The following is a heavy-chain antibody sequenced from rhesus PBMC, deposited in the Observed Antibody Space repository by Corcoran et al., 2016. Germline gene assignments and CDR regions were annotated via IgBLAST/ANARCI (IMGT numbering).Heavy chain of an antibody. D-gene: IGHD6-25*01. J-gene: IGHJ4*01. V-gene: IGHV1-111*02. Sequence: EVQLVQSGAEVKKPGASVKISCKASGYTFTDYYLPWVRQAPGKGLEWMGRVTPSDGEALHPPEFQDRVTITADTSTDTAYMELSSLRSEDTAVYYCATRTSGSQFDYWGQGVLVTVSS. CDR3: ATRTSGSQFDY. CDR2: VTPSDGEA. CDR1: GYTFTDYY.